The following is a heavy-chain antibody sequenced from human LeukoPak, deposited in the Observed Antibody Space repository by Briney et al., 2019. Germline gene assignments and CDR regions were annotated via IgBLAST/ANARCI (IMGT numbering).Heavy chain of an antibody. CDR1: GGSFSGYY. J-gene: IGHJ6*02. V-gene: IGHV4-34*01. Sequence: PSETLSLTCAVYGGSFSGYYWSWIRQPPGKGLEWIGEINHSGSTNYNPSLKSRVTISVDTSKNQFSLKPSSVTAADTAVYYCAREAYCGGDCGYGMDVWGQGTTVTVSS. D-gene: IGHD2-21*02. CDR3: AREAYCGGDCGYGMDV. CDR2: INHSGST.